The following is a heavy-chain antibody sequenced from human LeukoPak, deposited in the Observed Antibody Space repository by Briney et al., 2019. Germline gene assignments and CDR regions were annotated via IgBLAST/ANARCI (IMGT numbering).Heavy chain of an antibody. D-gene: IGHD3-3*01. J-gene: IGHJ6*03. CDR3: ARAEYYDFWSGSLSAYYYYMDV. CDR1: GFTFSSYW. V-gene: IGHV3-7*01. Sequence: GGSLRLSCAASGFTFSSYWMSWVRQAPGKGLEWVANIKQDGSEKYYVDSVKGRFTISRDNAKNSLYLQMNSLRAEDTAVYYCARAEYYDFWSGSLSAYYYYMDVWGKGTTVTVSS. CDR2: IKQDGSEK.